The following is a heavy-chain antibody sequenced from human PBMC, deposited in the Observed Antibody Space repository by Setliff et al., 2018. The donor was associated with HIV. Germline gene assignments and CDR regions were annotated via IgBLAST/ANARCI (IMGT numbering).Heavy chain of an antibody. J-gene: IGHJ5*02. CDR1: GYTFDAKY. Sequence: ASVKVSCKTSGYTFDAKYIHWARQAPGQGLEWMGWINPNSGGTNYARKFQGRVTMTRDTSISTAYMELNSLRSDDTAVYYCAKCSEMLGTPATSSGYYCGWFDPWGQGTLVTVSS. CDR3: AKCSEMLGTPATSSGYYCGWFDP. D-gene: IGHD3-22*01. CDR2: INPNSGGT. V-gene: IGHV1-2*02.